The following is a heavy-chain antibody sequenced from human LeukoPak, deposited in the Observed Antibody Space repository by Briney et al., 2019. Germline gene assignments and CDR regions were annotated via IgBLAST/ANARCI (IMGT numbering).Heavy chain of an antibody. CDR1: GLTFSGYW. CDR2: INQDASEK. J-gene: IGHJ4*02. V-gene: IGHV3-7*01. D-gene: IGHD3-10*01. Sequence: GGSLRLSCVVSGLTFSGYWVTWVRQAPGKGLEWVANINQDASEKYYVESVKGRFAISRDNAKNSLYLQMNSLRAEDTAVYYCASYYYGSGTSLGYWGQGTLVTVSS. CDR3: ASYYYGSGTSLGY.